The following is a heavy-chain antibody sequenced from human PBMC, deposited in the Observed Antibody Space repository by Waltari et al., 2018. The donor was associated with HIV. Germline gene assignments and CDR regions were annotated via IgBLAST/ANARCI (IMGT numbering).Heavy chain of an antibody. CDR2: INHSGST. D-gene: IGHD2-2*01. Sequence: QVQLQQWGAGLLKPSETLSLTCAVYGGSFRGSYWSWIRQPPGKGLEWIGEINHSGSTNYNPSLKSRVTISVDTSKNQFSLKLSSVTAADTAVYYCARRGSTSRGWFDPWGQGTLVTVSS. J-gene: IGHJ5*02. CDR3: ARRGSTSRGWFDP. CDR1: GGSFRGSY. V-gene: IGHV4-34*01.